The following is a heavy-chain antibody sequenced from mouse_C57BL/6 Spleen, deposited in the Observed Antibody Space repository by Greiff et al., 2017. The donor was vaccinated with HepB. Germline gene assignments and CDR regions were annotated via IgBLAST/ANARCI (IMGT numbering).Heavy chain of an antibody. Sequence: QVQLKQSGPELVKPGASVKLSCKASGYTFTSYDINWVKQRPGQGLEWIGWIYPRDGSTKYNEKFKGKATLTVDTSSSTAYIELHSLTSEDSAVYFCAILIPSNFDVWGTGTTVTVSS. CDR3: AILIPSNFDV. V-gene: IGHV1-85*01. J-gene: IGHJ1*03. D-gene: IGHD1-1*01. CDR1: GYTFTSYD. CDR2: IYPRDGST.